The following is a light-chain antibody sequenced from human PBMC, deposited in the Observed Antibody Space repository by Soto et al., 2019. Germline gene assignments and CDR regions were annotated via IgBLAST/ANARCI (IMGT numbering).Light chain of an antibody. Sequence: QSALTQPASVSGSPGQSITISCTGTSSDVGSYNLVSWYQQHPGKAPKLMIYEGSKRPSGVSNRFSGSKSGNTASLTISGLQAEDEAEYNCCSYAGSSTVVFGGVPKLTVL. CDR3: CSYAGSSTVV. V-gene: IGLV2-23*01. CDR1: SSDVGSYNL. CDR2: EGS. J-gene: IGLJ2*01.